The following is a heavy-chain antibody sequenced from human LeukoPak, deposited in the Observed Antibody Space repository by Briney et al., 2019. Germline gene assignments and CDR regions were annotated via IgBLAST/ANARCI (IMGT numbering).Heavy chain of an antibody. CDR3: ARGEGTMIVVVTPFDY. Sequence: GGSLRLSCAASGFTFSDYYMSWIRQAPGKGLEWVSYISSSGSTIYYADSVKGRFTISRDNAKNSLYLQMNSLRAEDAAVYYCARGEGTMIVVVTPFDYWGQGTLVTVSS. V-gene: IGHV3-11*01. CDR2: ISSSGSTI. CDR1: GFTFSDYY. J-gene: IGHJ4*02. D-gene: IGHD3-22*01.